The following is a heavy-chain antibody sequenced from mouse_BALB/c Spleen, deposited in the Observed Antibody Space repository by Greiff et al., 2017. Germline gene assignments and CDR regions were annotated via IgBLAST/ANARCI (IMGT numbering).Heavy chain of an antibody. Sequence: QVQLQQSGAELVRPGSSVKISCKASGYAFSSYWMNWVKQRPGQGLEWIGQIYPGDGDTNYNGKFKGKATLTADKSSSTAYMQLSSLTSEDSAVYFCARGGNYYGGHDYWGQGTTRTVSS. D-gene: IGHD1-1*01. CDR2: IYPGDGDT. J-gene: IGHJ2*01. V-gene: IGHV1-80*01. CDR1: GYAFSSYW. CDR3: ARGGNYYGGHDY.